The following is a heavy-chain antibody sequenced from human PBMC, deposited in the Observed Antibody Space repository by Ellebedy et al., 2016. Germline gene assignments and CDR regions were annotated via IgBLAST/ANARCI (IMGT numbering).Heavy chain of an antibody. D-gene: IGHD3/OR15-3a*01. V-gene: IGHV3-30-3*01. CDR1: GFTFSSYV. CDR3: ARGPFWTGYYFDS. CDR2: ISYDGGNK. Sequence: GGSLRLSCAASGFTFSSYVMHWVRQAPGKGLEWVAVISYDGGNKYYADSVKGRFTISRDNSKNTLYLQMNSLRAEDTAMYYCARGPFWTGYYFDSWGQGTLVAVSS. J-gene: IGHJ4*02.